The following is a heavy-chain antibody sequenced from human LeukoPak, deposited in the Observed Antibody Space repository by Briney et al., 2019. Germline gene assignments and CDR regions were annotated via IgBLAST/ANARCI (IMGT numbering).Heavy chain of an antibody. CDR3: ASGGTSSGWYVGVLDY. J-gene: IGHJ4*02. Sequence: GGSLRLSCAASGFTFSTYWMSWVRQAPGKGLEWVANIKDDGSEKYYVESVKGRFTISRDNAKNSLYLQMNSLRAEDTAVYYCASGGTSSGWYVGVLDYWGQGTLVTVSS. CDR2: IKDDGSEK. CDR1: GFTFSTYW. V-gene: IGHV3-7*01. D-gene: IGHD6-19*01.